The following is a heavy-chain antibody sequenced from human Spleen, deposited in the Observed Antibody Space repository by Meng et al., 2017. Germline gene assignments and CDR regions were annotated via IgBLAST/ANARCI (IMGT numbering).Heavy chain of an antibody. CDR1: GYTFPDYW. D-gene: IGHD6-13*01. J-gene: IGHJ4*02. Sequence: QVQLVQSAAEVKKPGDSVKVSCKASGYTFPDYWLHWVRRAPGQGLEWMGRINPKSGDTHYAQRFQGRVTMTGDTSISTAYMELSGLRSDDTAMYYCARDEDISAAGKLFGDYWGQGTLVTVSS. CDR3: ARDEDISAAGKLFGDY. V-gene: IGHV1-2*06. CDR2: INPKSGDT.